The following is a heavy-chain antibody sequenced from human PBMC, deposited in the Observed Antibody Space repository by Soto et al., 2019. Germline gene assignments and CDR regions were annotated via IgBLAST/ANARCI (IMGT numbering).Heavy chain of an antibody. V-gene: IGHV4-4*02. CDR2: MYPSGSS. J-gene: IGHJ4*02. Sequence: QVQLLESGPGLVKPSETLSLTCAVSGGSIDTPNGWSWYRLPPGKGLEWIAEMYPSGSSNLNPSLNSRVTISLDTSSNHFSLKLTSLTAADTAIYYCAREGFDHRTDSWGQGIPVTVSS. CDR3: AREGFDHRTDS. CDR1: GGSIDTPNG.